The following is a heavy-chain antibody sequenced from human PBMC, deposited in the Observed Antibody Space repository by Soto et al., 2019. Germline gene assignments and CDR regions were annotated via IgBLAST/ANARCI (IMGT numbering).Heavy chain of an antibody. CDR2: IDNSKS. D-gene: IGHD4-17*01. CDR1: GFTFSDYS. CDR3: ARDDVNGDGLWLVGY. Sequence: EVQLLESGGGLVQPGGSLRLSCAASGFTFSDYSMSWVRQAPGRGLEWVSSIDNSKSFYADSVKGRFTISRDNSKSTLSWQMNSLRGEDRALYYCARDDVNGDGLWLVGYWGQGTLVTVSS. J-gene: IGHJ4*02. V-gene: IGHV3-23*01.